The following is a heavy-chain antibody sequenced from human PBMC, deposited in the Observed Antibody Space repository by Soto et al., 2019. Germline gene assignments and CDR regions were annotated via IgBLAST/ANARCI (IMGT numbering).Heavy chain of an antibody. CDR2: INEDGSAT. CDR1: GFTFSSHW. Sequence: EVQLVESGGGSVQPGGSLRLSCAASGFTFSSHWMHWVRQAPGKGLVWVSRINEDGSATTYADSVKGRFTISRDNAKDTLSLQTNSLRADDTAVYYCARDYSYGYFDSWGQGTLVTVSS. J-gene: IGHJ4*02. V-gene: IGHV3-74*01. CDR3: ARDYSYGYFDS. D-gene: IGHD5-18*01.